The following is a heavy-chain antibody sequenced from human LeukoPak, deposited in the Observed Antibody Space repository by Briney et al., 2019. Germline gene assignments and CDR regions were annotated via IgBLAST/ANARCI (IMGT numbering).Heavy chain of an antibody. CDR3: AKHLLELLWFDVPPN. Sequence: GGSLRLXCAASGFTFSSYGMHWVRQAPGKGLEWVAFIRYDGSNKYYADSVKGRFTISRDNSKNTLYLQMNSLRAEDTAVYYCAKHLLELLWFDVPPNWGQGTLVTVSS. CDR2: IRYDGSNK. CDR1: GFTFSSYG. J-gene: IGHJ4*02. D-gene: IGHD3-10*01. V-gene: IGHV3-30*02.